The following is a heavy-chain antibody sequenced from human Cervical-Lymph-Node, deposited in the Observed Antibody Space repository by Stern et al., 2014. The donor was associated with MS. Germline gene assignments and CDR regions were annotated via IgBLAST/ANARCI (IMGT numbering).Heavy chain of an antibody. V-gene: IGHV1-2*02. D-gene: IGHD7-27*01. CDR3: ARGPNEHWGGHYHSNGLDV. J-gene: IGHJ6*02. CDR1: GYAFNSYY. CDR2: INPNSGGT. Sequence: QVQLVESGAEVKKPGASVTVSCTASGYAFNSYYLHWVRQAPGQGLEWMGWINPNSGGTAYAPRFHGRVSMTRDTSIITAYMELTGLTSDDTAVYYCARGPNEHWGGHYHSNGLDVWGLGTTVTV.